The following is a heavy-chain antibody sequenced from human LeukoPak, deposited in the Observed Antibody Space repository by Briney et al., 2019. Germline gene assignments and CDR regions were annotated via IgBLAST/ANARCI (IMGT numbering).Heavy chain of an antibody. Sequence: ASVKVSCKASGFTFTGYYMHWVRQAPGRGLEWMGRVTPNSGDTNYAQKFQGRVTMTRDTSISTAYMELSRLTSDDTAVYYCARGDAMDVWGQGTTVTVS. J-gene: IGHJ6*02. CDR1: GFTFTGYY. CDR3: ARGDAMDV. CDR2: VTPNSGDT. V-gene: IGHV1-2*06.